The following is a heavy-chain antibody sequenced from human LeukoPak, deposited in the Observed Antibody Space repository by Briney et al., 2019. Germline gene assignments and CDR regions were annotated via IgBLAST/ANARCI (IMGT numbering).Heavy chain of an antibody. CDR1: GFTFDDFA. CDR2: ISWNSGTL. CDR3: AKDYIEYSSSSFWSYFDY. D-gene: IGHD6-6*01. V-gene: IGHV3-9*01. Sequence: GGSLRLSCAASGFTFDDFAMHRVRQAPGKGLEWVSSISWNSGTLAYADSVKGRFTISRDNAKNSLYLQMNSLRAEDTALYYCAKDYIEYSSSSFWSYFDYWGQGTLVTVSS. J-gene: IGHJ4*02.